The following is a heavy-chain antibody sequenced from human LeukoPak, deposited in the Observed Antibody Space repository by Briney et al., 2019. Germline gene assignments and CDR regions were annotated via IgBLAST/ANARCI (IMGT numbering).Heavy chain of an antibody. CDR3: ANNFDY. Sequence: PGRSLRLSCATSGFTFSNYGMHWVRQAPGKGLEWVAVIWHDGSNKYYADSVKGRFTVSRDNPKNTLYLQMNSLRAEDTAVYYCANNFDYWGQGTLVTVSS. CDR2: IWHDGSNK. J-gene: IGHJ4*02. CDR1: GFTFSNYG. V-gene: IGHV3-33*03.